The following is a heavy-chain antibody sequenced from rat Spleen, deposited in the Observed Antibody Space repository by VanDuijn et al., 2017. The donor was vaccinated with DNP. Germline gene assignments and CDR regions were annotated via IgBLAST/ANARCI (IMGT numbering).Heavy chain of an antibody. CDR3: TRGGPY. CDR1: GFSLAVNG. V-gene: IGHV2-72*01. Sequence: QVQLEESGPGLMQPSETLSLTCTVSGFSLAVNGVGWVRQPLGKGLVWMGTIWTGGSTNYNSAVQSRLSISRDTSKSQVSLNMNSLQAEDTAIYFCTRGGPYWGQGTLVTVSS. CDR2: IWTGGST. J-gene: IGHJ3*01. D-gene: IGHD1-11*01.